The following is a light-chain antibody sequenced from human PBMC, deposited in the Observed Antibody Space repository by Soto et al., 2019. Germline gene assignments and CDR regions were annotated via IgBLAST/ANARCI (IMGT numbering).Light chain of an antibody. V-gene: IGKV1-8*01. J-gene: IGKJ1*01. Sequence: AIRMTQSPSSPSASTGDRVTITCRASQGISSYLAWYQQKPGKAPKLLIYAASTLQSGGPSRFSGSGSGTDFTLTISWRQSEDFATYDCQQYYSYPRTFGQGTKVDIK. CDR1: QGISSY. CDR3: QQYYSYPRT. CDR2: AAS.